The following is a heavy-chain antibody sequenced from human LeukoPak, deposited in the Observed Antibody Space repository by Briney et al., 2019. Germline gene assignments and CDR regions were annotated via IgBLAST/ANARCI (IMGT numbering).Heavy chain of an antibody. CDR3: AKAFLDHDAFDI. CDR1: GFTFSSYS. Sequence: GGSLRLSCAASGFTFSSYSMNWVRQAPGKGLEWVSSISSSSSYIYYADSVKGRFTISRDNAKNSLYLQMNSLRAEDTAVYYCAKAFLDHDAFDIWGQGTMVTVSS. J-gene: IGHJ3*02. CDR2: ISSSSSYI. V-gene: IGHV3-21*01.